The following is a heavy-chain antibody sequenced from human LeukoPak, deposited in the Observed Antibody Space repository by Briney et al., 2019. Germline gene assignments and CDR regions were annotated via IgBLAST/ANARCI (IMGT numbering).Heavy chain of an antibody. J-gene: IGHJ6*02. V-gene: IGHV3-33*01. CDR1: GFTFSSYG. D-gene: IGHD2-2*01. CDR2: IWYDGSNK. Sequence: GGSLRLSCAASGFTFSSYGMHWVRQPPGKGLEWVAVIWYDGSNKYYADSVKGRFTISRDNSKNTLYLQMNSLRAEDTAVYYCARERGTSPSYYGMDVWGQGTTVTVSS. CDR3: ARERGTSPSYYGMDV.